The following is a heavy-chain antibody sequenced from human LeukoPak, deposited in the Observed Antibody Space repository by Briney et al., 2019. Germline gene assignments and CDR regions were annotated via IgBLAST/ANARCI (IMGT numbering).Heavy chain of an antibody. Sequence: SETLSLTCTVSGGSISRYYWNWIRQTPGERLEWIGWIHYSGSTFYNPSLKSRVTISVDTSKNQFSLKLSSVTAADTAVYYCARGPPITMMGSWGYAFDIWGQGTMVTVSS. V-gene: IGHV4-59*12. CDR3: ARGPPITMMGSWGYAFDI. CDR2: IHYSGST. CDR1: GGSISRYY. D-gene: IGHD3-22*01. J-gene: IGHJ3*02.